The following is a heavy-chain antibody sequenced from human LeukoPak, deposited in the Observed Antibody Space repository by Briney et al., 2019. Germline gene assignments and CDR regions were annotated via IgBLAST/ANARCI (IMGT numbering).Heavy chain of an antibody. D-gene: IGHD2-2*01. Sequence: GASVKVSCKASGYTFTGYYMHWVRQAPGQGLEWMGWINPNSGGTNYAQKFQGWVTMTRDTSISTAYMELSRLRSDDTAVYYCARDLCLWSSTSCNPGDYWGQGTLVTASS. J-gene: IGHJ4*02. CDR2: INPNSGGT. V-gene: IGHV1-2*04. CDR3: ARDLCLWSSTSCNPGDY. CDR1: GYTFTGYY.